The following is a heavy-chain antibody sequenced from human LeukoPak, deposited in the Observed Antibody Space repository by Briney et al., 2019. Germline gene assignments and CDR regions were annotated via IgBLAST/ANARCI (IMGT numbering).Heavy chain of an antibody. CDR2: ISVSGDTT. Sequence: GSLGPPCVAPGFPFDNYAMSWVRQAPGKGLEWVSSISVSGDTTYYADSVEGRFTISRDNSKNTLFLEMNSLRAEDTAVYYCAKDREMYFYDSSGYRDAFHIWGQGTKVTVSS. CDR1: GFPFDNYA. J-gene: IGHJ3*02. D-gene: IGHD3-22*01. CDR3: AKDREMYFYDSSGYRDAFHI. V-gene: IGHV3-23*01.